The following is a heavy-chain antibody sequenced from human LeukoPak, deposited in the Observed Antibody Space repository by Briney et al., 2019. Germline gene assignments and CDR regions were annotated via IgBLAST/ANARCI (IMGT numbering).Heavy chain of an antibody. V-gene: IGHV3-7*01. CDR3: GRGGSFPGF. CDR2: INQDGSEK. Sequence: GGSLRLSCAASGFTFSDDWMSWGPEAPGEGLEWVANINQDGSEKNYVDSVKGRFTISRDDATNSLYLHMNSLRVEDTAVYYCGRGGSFPGFWGQGTQVSVSS. J-gene: IGHJ4*02. CDR1: GFTFSDDW. D-gene: IGHD3-10*01.